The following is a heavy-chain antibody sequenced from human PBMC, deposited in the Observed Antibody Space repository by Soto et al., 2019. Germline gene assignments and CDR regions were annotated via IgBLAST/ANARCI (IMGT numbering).Heavy chain of an antibody. V-gene: IGHV3-23*01. CDR1: GFTFSSYA. Sequence: GGSQLLSYGASGFTFSSYAVSWVRQAPGKGLEWVSAISGSGVSTYYPDSVKGRVTISRDISKNTLFRQINGLRAEDTAVYYCGKDPPTTGTTFDYWGRGTLVTLSS. CDR2: ISGSGVST. J-gene: IGHJ4*02. D-gene: IGHD1-1*01. CDR3: GKDPPTTGTTFDY.